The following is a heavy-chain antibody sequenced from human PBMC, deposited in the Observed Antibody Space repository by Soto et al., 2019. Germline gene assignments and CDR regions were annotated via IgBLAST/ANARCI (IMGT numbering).Heavy chain of an antibody. CDR1: GGSISSSNW. CDR3: ARGVTTVTGWFDP. J-gene: IGHJ5*02. CDR2: IYHSGST. D-gene: IGHD4-17*01. Sequence: QVQLQESGPGLVKPSGTLSLTCAVSGGSISSSNWWSWVRQPPGKGLEWIGEIYHSGSTNYNPSLKSRATISVDKSKNQFSLKLSSVTAADTAVYYCARGVTTVTGWFDPWGQGTLVTVSS. V-gene: IGHV4-4*02.